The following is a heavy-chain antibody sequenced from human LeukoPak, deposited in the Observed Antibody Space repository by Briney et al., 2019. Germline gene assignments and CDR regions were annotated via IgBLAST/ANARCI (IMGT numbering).Heavy chain of an antibody. J-gene: IGHJ6*03. V-gene: IGHV3-30*04. CDR3: TRGYYYYMDV. Sequence: PGGSLRLSCAASGFTFSSSALHWVRQPPGKGLEWVALNRDAVNAKDYADSVKGRFTISRDNSKNTVYLQMNSLRGEDTAVYYCTRGYYYYMDVWGKGTTVTISS. CDR2: NRDAVNAK. CDR1: GFTFSSSA.